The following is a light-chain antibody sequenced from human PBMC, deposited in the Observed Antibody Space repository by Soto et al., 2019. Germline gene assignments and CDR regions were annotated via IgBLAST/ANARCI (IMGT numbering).Light chain of an antibody. CDR1: RSDIGDSNF. V-gene: IGLV2-14*01. Sequence: QSALTQPASVSGSPGQSVTVSCTGPRSDIGDSNFISWYQHSPGKAPRLLIYQVNNRPSGVSGRFSCSKAGNMASVTISGRLDDDEADYFCASFRSGTVLVXGSGTQVTVL. CDR2: QVN. J-gene: IGLJ1*01. CDR3: ASFRSGTVLV.